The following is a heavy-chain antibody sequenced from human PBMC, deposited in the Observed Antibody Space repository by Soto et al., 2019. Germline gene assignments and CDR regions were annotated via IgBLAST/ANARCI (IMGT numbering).Heavy chain of an antibody. D-gene: IGHD2-15*01. CDR1: GYTLTELS. V-gene: IGHV1-24*01. Sequence: APVKVSGKVSGYTLTELSMHWVRQAPGKGLGGMGSFDPEDGETIYEQKFQGRVTMTEDTSTDTAYMEMSSLRSEDTAVYYCAIDRAGPYCSGGSCYGWFDPWGQGALVTVSS. CDR3: AIDRAGPYCSGGSCYGWFDP. CDR2: FDPEDGET. J-gene: IGHJ5*02.